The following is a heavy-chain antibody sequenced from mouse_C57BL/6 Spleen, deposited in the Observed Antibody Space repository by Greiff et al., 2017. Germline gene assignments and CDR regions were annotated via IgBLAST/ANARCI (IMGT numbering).Heavy chain of an antibody. D-gene: IGHD1-1*01. CDR2: IDPSDSYT. CDR1: GYTFTSYW. CDR3: ASYGSSYGWFAY. V-gene: IGHV1-69*01. Sequence: QVQLKQPVAELVMPGASVKLSCKASGYTFTSYWMHWVKQRPGQGLEWIGEIDPSDSYTNYNQKFKGKSTLTVDKSSSTAYMQLSSLTSEDSAVYYCASYGSSYGWFAYWGQGTLVTVSA. J-gene: IGHJ3*01.